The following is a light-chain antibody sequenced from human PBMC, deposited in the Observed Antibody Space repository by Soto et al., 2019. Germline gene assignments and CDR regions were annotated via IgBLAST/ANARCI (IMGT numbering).Light chain of an antibody. CDR3: QQYAGLWT. CDR2: GAS. J-gene: IGKJ1*01. CDR1: QSFSTTY. Sequence: EIVLTQSPGTLSLSPGERATLSCRASQSFSTTYLAWYQQKPGQAPRLLIYGASSRATGIPDRFSGSGSGKDFTITISRLAPEDFAVYYCQQYAGLWTFGQGTKVEIK. V-gene: IGKV3-20*01.